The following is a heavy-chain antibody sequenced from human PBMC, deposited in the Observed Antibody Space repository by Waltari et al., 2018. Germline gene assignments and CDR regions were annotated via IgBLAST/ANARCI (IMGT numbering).Heavy chain of an antibody. CDR2: INPSGGST. D-gene: IGHD6-6*01. Sequence: QVQLVPSGAEVKKPGASVKVSCKASGYTFTSYFMHWVRQAPGQGLEWMGIINPSGGSTSYAQKFQGRVTMTRDTSTSTVYMELSSLRSEDTAVYYCARGGSSSYLYYYMDVWGKGTTVTISS. CDR3: ARGGSSSYLYYYMDV. J-gene: IGHJ6*03. V-gene: IGHV1-46*01. CDR1: GYTFTSYF.